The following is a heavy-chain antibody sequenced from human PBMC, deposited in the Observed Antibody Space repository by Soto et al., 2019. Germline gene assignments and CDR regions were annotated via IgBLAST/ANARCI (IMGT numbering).Heavy chain of an antibody. CDR1: GGSISNYY. CDR3: ARRYCSAGSCYSCMDV. CDR2: IYYSGST. Sequence: SETLSLTCTVSGGSISNYYWSWIRQAPGKGLEWIGYIYYSGSTNYNPSLKNRVTISVDTSKNQFSLKLSSVTAADTAVYYCARRYCSAGSCYSCMDVWGEGTTVTVSS. V-gene: IGHV4-59*08. J-gene: IGHJ6*03. D-gene: IGHD2-15*01.